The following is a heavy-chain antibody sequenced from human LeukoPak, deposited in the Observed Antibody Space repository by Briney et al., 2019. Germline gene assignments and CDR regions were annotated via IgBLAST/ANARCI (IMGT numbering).Heavy chain of an antibody. CDR1: GGSFSGYY. Sequence: NSSETLSLTCAVYGGSFSGYYWSWIRQPPGKGLEWIGEINHSGSTNYNPSLKSRVTISVDTSKNQFSLKLSSVTAADTAVYYCARGSRLSWFDPWAREPWSPSPQ. V-gene: IGHV4-34*01. CDR3: ARGSRLSWFDP. CDR2: INHSGST. J-gene: IGHJ5*02.